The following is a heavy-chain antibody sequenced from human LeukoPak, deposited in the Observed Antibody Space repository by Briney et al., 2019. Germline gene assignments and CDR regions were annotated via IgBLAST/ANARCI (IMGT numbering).Heavy chain of an antibody. J-gene: IGHJ4*02. Sequence: PGGPLRLSCAASGFTFSSYAMSWVRQAPGKGLEWVSAISGSGGSTYYADSVKGRFTISRDNSKNTLYLQMNSLRAEDTAVYYCAKVGHCSGGSCYYFDYWGQGTLVTVSS. D-gene: IGHD2-15*01. V-gene: IGHV3-23*01. CDR2: ISGSGGST. CDR1: GFTFSSYA. CDR3: AKVGHCSGGSCYYFDY.